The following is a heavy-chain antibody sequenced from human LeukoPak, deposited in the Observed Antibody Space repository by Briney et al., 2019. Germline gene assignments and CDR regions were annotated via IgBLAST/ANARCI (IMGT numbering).Heavy chain of an antibody. CDR1: GFTFSTYN. Sequence: PGGSLRLSCAASGFTFSTYNMNWVRQAPGKGLEWIGDINHSGSTNYNPSLKSRVTISVDTSKNQFSLQLNSVTPEDTALYYCAREKGNVYGIWGQGTMVTVSS. J-gene: IGHJ3*02. V-gene: IGHV4-34*01. CDR3: AREKGNVYGI. D-gene: IGHD3-10*01. CDR2: INHSGST.